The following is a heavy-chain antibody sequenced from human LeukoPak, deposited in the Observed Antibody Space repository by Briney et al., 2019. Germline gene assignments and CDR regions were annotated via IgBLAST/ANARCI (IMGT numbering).Heavy chain of an antibody. V-gene: IGHV1-46*01. D-gene: IGHD6-13*01. Sequence: GSSVKVSCKASGYTFTSCYMHWVRQAPGQGLGWVGIVNPSGGSTSYAQKFQGRVTMTRDASTSNVYMELSSPVSEDAAVDYCSATPQQLVGYYYYYMDVWGKGPTVTVSS. J-gene: IGHJ6*03. CDR3: SATPQQLVGYYYYYMDV. CDR2: VNPSGGST. CDR1: GYTFTSCY.